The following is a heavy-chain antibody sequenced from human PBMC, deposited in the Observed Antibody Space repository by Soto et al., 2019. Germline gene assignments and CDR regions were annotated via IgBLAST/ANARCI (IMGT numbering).Heavy chain of an antibody. CDR2: ISSNGGST. D-gene: IGHD2-15*01. V-gene: IGHV3-64*01. Sequence: EVQLVESGGGLVQPGGSLRLSCAASGFTFSSYAMHWVRQAPGKGLEYVSAISSNGGSTYYANSVKGRFTISRDNXKXXLYLQMGSLRAEDMAVYYCARVGVVVAATPHGMDVWGQGTTVTVSS. CDR1: GFTFSSYA. J-gene: IGHJ6*02. CDR3: ARVGVVVAATPHGMDV.